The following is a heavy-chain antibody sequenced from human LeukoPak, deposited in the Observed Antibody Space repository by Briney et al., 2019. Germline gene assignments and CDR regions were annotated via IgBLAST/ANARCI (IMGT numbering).Heavy chain of an antibody. CDR3: ARDLEAPWYYYGSGSYLGY. CDR1: EFTFSSYD. CDR2: IGTAGDT. D-gene: IGHD3-10*01. V-gene: IGHV3-13*01. Sequence: GGSLRLSCAASEFTFSSYDMHWVRQATGKGLEWVSAIGTAGDTYYPGSVKGRFTISRENAKNSLYLQMNSLRAGDTAVYYCARDLEAPWYYYGSGSYLGYWGQGTLVTVSS. J-gene: IGHJ4*02.